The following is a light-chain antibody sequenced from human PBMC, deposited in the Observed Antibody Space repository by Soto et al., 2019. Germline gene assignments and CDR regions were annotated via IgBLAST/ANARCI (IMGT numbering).Light chain of an antibody. V-gene: IGKV3-20*01. CDR3: QQYDYSRWT. Sequence: EIVLTQSPGTLSLSPGERATLSCGASQSVGSTNLAWYQQKPGQAPRLLIYGTSSRPIGIPDRFSGSGSGTDFTLTISRLEPEYFAVYYCQQYDYSRWTFGQGTRVEIK. J-gene: IGKJ1*01. CDR2: GTS. CDR1: QSVGSTN.